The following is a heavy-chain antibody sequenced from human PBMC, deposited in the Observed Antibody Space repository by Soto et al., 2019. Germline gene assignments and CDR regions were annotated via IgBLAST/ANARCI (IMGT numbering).Heavy chain of an antibody. CDR1: GFSLTTSGVG. CDR3: AHRVLRTVFGLVTTTAIYFDF. CDR2: IYWDDDK. J-gene: IGHJ4*02. Sequence: QITLNESGPTVVRPTETLTLTCRFSGFSLTTSGVGVGWIRQSPGKAPEWLALIYWDDDKRYSASLKSRLTITKDTSKNQVVLTVSDLDPTDTATYYCAHRVLRTVFGLVTTTAIYFDFWGQGTPVAASS. V-gene: IGHV2-5*02. D-gene: IGHD3-3*01.